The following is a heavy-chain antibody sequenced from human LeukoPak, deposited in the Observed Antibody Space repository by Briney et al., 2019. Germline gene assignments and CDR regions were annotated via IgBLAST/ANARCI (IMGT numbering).Heavy chain of an antibody. D-gene: IGHD3-10*01. CDR2: IYSGGST. J-gene: IGHJ5*02. V-gene: IGHV3-53*01. CDR1: GFTFSNAW. CDR3: ARDRGTLGFDP. Sequence: GGSLRLSCAASGFTFSNAWMSWVRQAPGKGLEWVSVIYSGGSTYYADSVKGRFTISRDNSKNTLYLQMNSLRAEDTAVYYCARDRGTLGFDPWGQGTLVTVSS.